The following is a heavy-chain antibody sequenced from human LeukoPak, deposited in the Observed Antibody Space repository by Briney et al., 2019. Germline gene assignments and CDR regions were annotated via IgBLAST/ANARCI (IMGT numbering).Heavy chain of an antibody. J-gene: IGHJ4*02. CDR2: ISSNGGST. CDR3: VKDGWIQLWLRFDYFDY. CDR1: GFTFSSYA. D-gene: IGHD5-18*01. V-gene: IGHV3-64D*06. Sequence: GGSLRLSCSASGFTFSSYAMHWVRQAPGKGLEYVSAISSNGGSTYYADSVKGRFNISRDNSKNTLYLQMSSLRAEDTAVYYCVKDGWIQLWLRFDYFDYWGQGTLVTVSS.